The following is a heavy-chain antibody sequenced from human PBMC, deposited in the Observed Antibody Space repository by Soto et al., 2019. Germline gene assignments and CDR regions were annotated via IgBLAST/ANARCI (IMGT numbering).Heavy chain of an antibody. D-gene: IGHD1-26*01. CDR3: AREGPDRGSNSGPFDY. V-gene: IGHV3-33*01. CDR2: IWYDGSNK. J-gene: IGHJ4*02. Sequence: GGSLRLSCAASGFTFSSYGMHWVRQAPGKGLEWVAIIWYDGSNKYYADSVKGRFTISRDNSKNTLYLQMNSLRVEDTAVYYCAREGPDRGSNSGPFDYWGQGSLVTVSS. CDR1: GFTFSSYG.